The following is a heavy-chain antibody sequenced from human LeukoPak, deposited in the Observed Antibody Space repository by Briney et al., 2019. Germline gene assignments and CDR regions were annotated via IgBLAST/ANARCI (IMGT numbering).Heavy chain of an antibody. D-gene: IGHD1-26*01. V-gene: IGHV3-53*01. CDR3: ARLSGSYYEADY. Sequence: TGGSLRLSCAASGLTVGSSYMGWVRQAPGKALEWVSVIYSGGSTYYADSMKGRFTLSRDNSKNTLYLQMNSLRAEDTAVYYCARLSGSYYEADYWGQGTLVTVSS. CDR1: GLTVGSSY. J-gene: IGHJ4*02. CDR2: IYSGGST.